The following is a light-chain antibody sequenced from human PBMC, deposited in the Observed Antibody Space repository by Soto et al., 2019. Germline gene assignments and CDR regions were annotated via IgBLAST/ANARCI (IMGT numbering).Light chain of an antibody. CDR1: DSDVGGYNY. Sequence: QSVLTQPASVSGSPGQSITISCTGTDSDVGGYNYVSWYQQHPGKAPKLMIYGVYNRPSGVSNRFSGSKSGNTASLTISGLQAEDEAEYYCSSFTNNNTPHVVFGGGTKVTVL. V-gene: IGLV2-14*01. CDR2: GVY. J-gene: IGLJ2*01. CDR3: SSFTNNNTPHVV.